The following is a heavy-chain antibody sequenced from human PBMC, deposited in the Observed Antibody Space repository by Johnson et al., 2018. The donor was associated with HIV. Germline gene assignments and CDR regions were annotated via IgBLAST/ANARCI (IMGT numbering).Heavy chain of an antibody. D-gene: IGHD3-22*01. CDR2: IYSGGST. Sequence: VQLVESRGGFVQPGGSLRLSCAASGFTVSSNYMSWVRQAPGKGLEWVSVIYSGGSTYYADSVKGRFTISRDNSKNTLYLQMNSLRAEDTAVYYCARGSYYDSSGDAFDIWGQGTMVTVSS. CDR3: ARGSYYDSSGDAFDI. CDR1: GFTVSSNY. J-gene: IGHJ3*02. V-gene: IGHV3-66*02.